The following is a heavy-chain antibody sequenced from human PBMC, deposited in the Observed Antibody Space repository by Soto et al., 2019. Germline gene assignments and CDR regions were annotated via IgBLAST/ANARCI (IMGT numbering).Heavy chain of an antibody. D-gene: IGHD2-8*01. V-gene: IGHV4-30-2*01. CDR2: IYLSGST. CDR1: GGSITSGGYS. J-gene: IGHJ5*01. Sequence: TLSLTCAVSGGSITSGGYSWGWVRRPPGKALELIGYIYLSGSTNYHPSLRSRVVISTDTSRNQFSLRVNSVTAAATAVYYCVRGRPRCNIRWFDTCGPGPWVT. CDR3: VRGRPRCNIRWFDT.